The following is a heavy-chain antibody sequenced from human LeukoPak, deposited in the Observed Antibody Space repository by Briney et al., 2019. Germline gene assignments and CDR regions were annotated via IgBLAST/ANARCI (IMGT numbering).Heavy chain of an antibody. CDR2: IYSGGDT. V-gene: IGHV3-53*01. J-gene: IGHJ4*02. CDR3: ARDRGPNTSGSRFDY. CDR1: GFTFSSNY. D-gene: IGHD6-19*01. Sequence: PGGSLRLSCAASGFTFSSNYMSWVRQAPGKGLEWVSVIYSGGDTYYADSVKGRFTISRDTSKNTLYLQMNSLRAEDTAVYYCARDRGPNTSGSRFDYWGQGTLVTVSS.